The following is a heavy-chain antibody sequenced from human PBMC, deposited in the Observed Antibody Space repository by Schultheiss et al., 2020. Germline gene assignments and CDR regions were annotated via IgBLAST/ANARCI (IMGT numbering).Heavy chain of an antibody. CDR2: IDWDDDK. Sequence: QTLSLTCTVSGGSISSGGYYWSWIRQPPGKALEWLARIDWDDDKFYSTSLKSRLTISKDTSKSQVVLTMTNMDPVDTATYYCARIGYYYYGMDVWGQGTTVTVSS. J-gene: IGHJ6*02. V-gene: IGHV2-70*16. CDR1: GGSISSGGYY. CDR3: ARIGYYYYGMDV.